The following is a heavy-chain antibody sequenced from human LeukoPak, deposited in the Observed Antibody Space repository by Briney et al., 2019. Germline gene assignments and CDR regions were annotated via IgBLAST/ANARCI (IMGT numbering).Heavy chain of an antibody. CDR2: ISANGDVT. CDR1: GFSFSNKV. CDR3: AKPPGLVGVGDY. V-gene: IGHV3-23*01. D-gene: IGHD1-26*01. Sequence: GGSLRLSCEASGFSFSNKVMTWVRQAPGKGLEWVSFISANGDVTYYADSVKGRFTISRDNSNNTLYLQMNSLRAEDAAVYFCAKPPGLVGVGDYWGQGTLVTVSS. J-gene: IGHJ4*02.